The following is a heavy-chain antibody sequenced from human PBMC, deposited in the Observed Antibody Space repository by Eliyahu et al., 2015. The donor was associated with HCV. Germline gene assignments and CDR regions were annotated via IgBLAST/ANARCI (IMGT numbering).Heavy chain of an antibody. CDR2: IKQDGSDK. V-gene: IGHV3-7*01. D-gene: IGHD2-2*01. CDR1: GFXFXSYW. Sequence: EVQLVESGGGLVQPGGSLXLSCAASGFXFXSYWMGWVRQAPGKGLEWVANIKQDGSDKYYVDSVKGRFTISRDNAKNSLYLQMNSLRAEDTAVYYCARDSAAIVVVLATLDFWGQGTLVTVSS. J-gene: IGHJ4*02. CDR3: ARDSAAIVVVLATLDF.